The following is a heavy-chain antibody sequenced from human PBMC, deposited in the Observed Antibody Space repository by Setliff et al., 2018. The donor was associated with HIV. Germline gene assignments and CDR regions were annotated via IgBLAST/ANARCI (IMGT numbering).Heavy chain of an antibody. Sequence: SQTLSLTCTVTGYSISSGYYWAWIRQPPGKGLEWIGHIYHAGNTYYNPSLKSRVTISVDTSKNQISLRLNSLTAADTALYYCARGTSLNVVPDAFDIWGQGTMVTVSS. CDR2: IYHAGNT. D-gene: IGHD3-16*01. CDR1: GYSISSGYY. J-gene: IGHJ3*02. V-gene: IGHV4-38-2*02. CDR3: ARGTSLNVVPDAFDI.